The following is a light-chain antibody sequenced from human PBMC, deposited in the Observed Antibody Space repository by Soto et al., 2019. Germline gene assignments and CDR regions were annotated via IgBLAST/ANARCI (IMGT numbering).Light chain of an antibody. CDR2: WAS. CDR3: QQYYSTPN. V-gene: IGKV4-1*01. J-gene: IGKJ2*01. CDR1: QSVLYSSNNKNY. Sequence: DIVMTQSPDSLAVSLDERATINCKSSQSVLYSSNNKNYLAWYQQKPGQPPKLLIYWASTRESGVPDRFSGSGSGTDFTLTISSLQAEDVAVYYCQQYYSTPNFGQGTKLEIK.